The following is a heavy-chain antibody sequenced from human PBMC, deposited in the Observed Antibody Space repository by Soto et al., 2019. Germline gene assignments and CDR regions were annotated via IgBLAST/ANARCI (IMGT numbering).Heavy chain of an antibody. CDR1: GFTFSNYG. CDR3: ARDIESVTAKHFFYYYAMDV. J-gene: IGHJ6*02. Sequence: ASVKVSCKASGFTFSNYGLNWVRQAPGQGLEWMGWVSANNGHTNYAQNLQGRVSITTDTFTSTAYMELRGLTFDDTAVYYCARDIESVTAKHFFYYYAMDVWGQGTTVTVSS. CDR2: VSANNGHT. V-gene: IGHV1-18*01. D-gene: IGHD2-8*01.